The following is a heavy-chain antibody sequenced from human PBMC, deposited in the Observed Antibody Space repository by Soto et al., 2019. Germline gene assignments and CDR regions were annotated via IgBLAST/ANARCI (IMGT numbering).Heavy chain of an antibody. V-gene: IGHV1-18*01. Sequence: GASVKVSCKASGYTFTSYGISWLRQAPGQGLEWMGWISAYNGNTNYAQKLQGRVTMTTDTSTSTAYMELRSLRSDDTAVYYCLRERTYYDYIWGSTDFDYWGQGTLVTVSS. CDR1: GYTFTSYG. D-gene: IGHD3-16*01. CDR2: ISAYNGNT. CDR3: LRERTYYDYIWGSTDFDY. J-gene: IGHJ4*02.